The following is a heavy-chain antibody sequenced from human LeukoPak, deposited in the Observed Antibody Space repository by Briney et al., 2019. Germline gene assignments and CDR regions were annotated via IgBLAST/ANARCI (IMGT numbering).Heavy chain of an antibody. CDR3: ARGRRVVILNLSSNQLYYFDY. V-gene: IGHV1-46*01. J-gene: IGHJ4*02. CDR1: GYTFTDYC. CDR2: INPSGGST. D-gene: IGHD3-22*01. Sequence: ASVKVSCKASGYTFTDYCIHWVRQAPGQGLEWMGIINPSGGSTSYAQKFQGRVTMTTDTSTSTVYMEVSSLRSEDTAVYYCARGRRVVILNLSSNQLYYFDYWGQGTLVTVSS.